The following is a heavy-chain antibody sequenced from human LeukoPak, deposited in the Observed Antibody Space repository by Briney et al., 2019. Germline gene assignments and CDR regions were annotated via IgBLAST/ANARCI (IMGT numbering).Heavy chain of an antibody. V-gene: IGHV3-23*01. CDR1: GFTFSSFV. CDR3: ANLGANYYFDY. D-gene: IGHD4/OR15-4a*01. Sequence: PGGSLRLSCAASGFTFSSFVMSWVRQAPGKGLEWVSGISGSGDSTYYADSMRGRITISRDNAKNTLYLQMNSLRAEDTAVYYGANLGANYYFDYWAQGTLVTVSS. CDR2: ISGSGDST. J-gene: IGHJ4*02.